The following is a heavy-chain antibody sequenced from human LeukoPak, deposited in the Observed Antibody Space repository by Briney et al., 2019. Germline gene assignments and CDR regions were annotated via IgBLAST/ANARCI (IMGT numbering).Heavy chain of an antibody. CDR3: ARGGSSWSGYYFDY. CDR2: IGTVGDT. Sequence: GGSLRLSCAASGFTFSSYDMNWVRQSIGKGLEWVSAIGTVGDTDYPGSVKGRFTISRENTKKSLYLQMNSLRAGDRAVYYCARGGSSWSGYYFDYWGQGILVTGSS. CDR1: GFTFSSYD. V-gene: IGHV3-13*01. J-gene: IGHJ4*02. D-gene: IGHD2-15*01.